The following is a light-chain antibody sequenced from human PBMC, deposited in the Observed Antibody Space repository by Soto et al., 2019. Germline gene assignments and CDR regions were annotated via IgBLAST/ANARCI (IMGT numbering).Light chain of an antibody. Sequence: SYELTQPLSVSVALGQTARITCGGNNIGSRNVHWYQQKAGQAPVTVIYRNNNRPSWIPERISGSNSGNTATLTISRAQAGDEADYYCQVWDSRIPHVFGTGTKLTVL. CDR3: QVWDSRIPHV. CDR2: RNN. V-gene: IGLV3-9*01. CDR1: NIGSRN. J-gene: IGLJ1*01.